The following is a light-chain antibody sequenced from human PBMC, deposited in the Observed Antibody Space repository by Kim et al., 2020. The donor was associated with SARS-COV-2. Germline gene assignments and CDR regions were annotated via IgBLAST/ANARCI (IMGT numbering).Light chain of an antibody. V-gene: IGKV1D-16*01. CDR1: QGISSW. CDR3: QQYDSYPRT. CDR2: AAS. Sequence: DIQMTQSPSLVSASVGDTVTITCRASQGISSWLAWYQQKPEKALNSLIYAASSLQSGVPSRFSGSGSGTDFTLTINSLQPEDFATFYCQQYDSYPRTFGQGTKVDIK. J-gene: IGKJ1*01.